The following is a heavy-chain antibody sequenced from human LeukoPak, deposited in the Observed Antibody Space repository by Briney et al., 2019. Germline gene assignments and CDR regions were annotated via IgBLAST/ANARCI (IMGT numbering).Heavy chain of an antibody. Sequence: PSETLSLTCTVSGGSISSYYWSCIRQPPGKGLEWIGYIYYSGSTNYNPSLKSRVTISIDTSKNEFSLKLSSVTAADTAVYYCASRRVGPFDYWGQGTLVTVSS. CDR3: ASRRVGPFDY. CDR1: GGSISSYY. CDR2: IYYSGST. J-gene: IGHJ4*02. V-gene: IGHV4-59*08. D-gene: IGHD1-26*01.